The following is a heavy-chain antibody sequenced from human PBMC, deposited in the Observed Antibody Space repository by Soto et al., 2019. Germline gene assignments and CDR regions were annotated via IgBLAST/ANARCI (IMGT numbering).Heavy chain of an antibody. CDR1: GGTFNIYG. Sequence: SVKVSCKASGGTFNIYGISWVRQAPGQGLEWMGGIIPIFGTANYAQKFEGRVTIIADESTSTAYMEMSSLRSEDTAVYYCVRESGSMKVDDAFDIWG. J-gene: IGHJ3*02. CDR3: VRESGSMKVDDAFDI. V-gene: IGHV1-69*13. CDR2: IIPIFGTA. D-gene: IGHD3-22*01.